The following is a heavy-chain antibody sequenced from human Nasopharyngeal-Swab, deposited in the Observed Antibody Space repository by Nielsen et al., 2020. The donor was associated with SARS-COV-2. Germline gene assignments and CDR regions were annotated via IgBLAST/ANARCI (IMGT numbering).Heavy chain of an antibody. Sequence: GGSLRLSCEASGFTFSSYSMNWVRQAPGKGLEWVSYISSSSSTIYYADSVKGRFTISRDNAKNSLYLQMNSLRDEDTAVYYCASLASAASLYYYYGMDVWGQGTTVTVSS. CDR3: ASLASAASLYYYYGMDV. CDR1: GFTFSSYS. V-gene: IGHV3-48*02. CDR2: ISSSSSTI. J-gene: IGHJ6*02. D-gene: IGHD6-13*01.